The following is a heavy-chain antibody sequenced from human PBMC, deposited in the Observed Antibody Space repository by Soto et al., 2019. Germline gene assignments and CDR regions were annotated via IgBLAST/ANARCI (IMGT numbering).Heavy chain of an antibody. CDR1: GDSVSSNSAS. D-gene: IGHD2-2*01. J-gene: IGHJ4*02. V-gene: IGHV6-1*01. CDR3: ARGSPRYLDS. CDR2: TYYRSKWYN. Sequence: PSQTLSLTCAISGDSVSSNSASWSWIRQSPSRGLEWLGRTYYRSKWYNEYGDSVKSLKSRITINPDTSKNQFSLQLKSVTPEDTAVYYCARGSPRYLDSWGQGXLVTVYS.